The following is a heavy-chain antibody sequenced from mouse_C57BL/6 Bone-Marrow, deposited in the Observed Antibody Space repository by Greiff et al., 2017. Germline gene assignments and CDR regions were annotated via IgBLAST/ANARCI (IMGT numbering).Heavy chain of an antibody. Sequence: QVHVKQSGAELAKPGASVKLSCKASGYTFTSYWMHWVKQRPGQGLEWIGYINPSSGYTKYNQKFKDKATLTADKSSSTAYMQLSSLTYGDSAGYYWARRYYGSPHFDYWGQGTTLTHFDYWGQGTTLTVSS. CDR3: ARRYYGSPHFDYWGQGTTLTHFDY. D-gene: IGHD1-1*01. V-gene: IGHV1-7*01. CDR1: GYTFTSYW. CDR2: INPSSGYT. J-gene: IGHJ2*01.